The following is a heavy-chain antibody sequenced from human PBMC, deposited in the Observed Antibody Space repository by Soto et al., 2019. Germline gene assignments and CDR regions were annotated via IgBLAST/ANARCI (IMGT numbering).Heavy chain of an antibody. J-gene: IGHJ3*02. CDR3: ARDAVTTRGSAFDI. CDR1: GGAFSIYT. D-gene: IGHD4-17*01. CDR2: IIPILGIA. V-gene: IGHV1-69*04. Sequence: GVSVNVSWKAAGGAFSIYTISWGRQAPGQGLEWMGRIIPILGIANYAQKFQGRVTITADKSTSTAYMELSSLRSEDTAVYYCARDAVTTRGSAFDIWGQGTMVTVSS.